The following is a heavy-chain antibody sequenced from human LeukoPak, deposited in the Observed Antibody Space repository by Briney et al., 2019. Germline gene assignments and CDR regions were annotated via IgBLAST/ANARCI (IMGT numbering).Heavy chain of an antibody. Sequence: SETLSLTCAVYGGSFSGYYWSWIRQPPGKGLEWIGEINHSGSTNYNPSLKSRVTISVDTSKNQFSLKLSSVTAADTAVYYCARGSTYYDFWSGYYRGADAFDIWGQGTMVTVSS. CDR3: ARGSTYYDFWSGYYRGADAFDI. V-gene: IGHV4-34*01. CDR2: INHSGST. D-gene: IGHD3-3*01. CDR1: GGSFSGYY. J-gene: IGHJ3*02.